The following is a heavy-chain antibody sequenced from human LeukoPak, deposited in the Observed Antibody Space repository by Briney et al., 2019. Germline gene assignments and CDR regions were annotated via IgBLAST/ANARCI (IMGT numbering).Heavy chain of an antibody. J-gene: IGHJ4*02. Sequence: GGSLRLSCAASGFTFSDSYMTWVRQAPGKGVEWVAYISGSGHDINYSDSVKGRFTISRDNAKNSQYLQINRLRVEDTAVYYCARVGLDRRGYSGYEAFDYWGQGTLVTVSS. V-gene: IGHV3-11*04. CDR1: GFTFSDSY. D-gene: IGHD5-12*01. CDR2: ISGSGHDI. CDR3: ARVGLDRRGYSGYEAFDY.